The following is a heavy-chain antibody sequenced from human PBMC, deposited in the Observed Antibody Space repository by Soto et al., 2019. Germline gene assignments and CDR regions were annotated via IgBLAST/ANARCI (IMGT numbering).Heavy chain of an antibody. D-gene: IGHD1-7*01. V-gene: IGHV3-30*18. CDR3: AKEKGTGTALEY. CDR1: GFTFSSNA. Sequence: QVQLVESGGGVVQPERSLRLSCVASGFTFSSNAIHWVRQAPGKGLEWVAVISYDGSNQHFGDSVKGRFTISRDNSKNTVHLQMNSLRAEDTAVYYCAKEKGTGTALEYWGQGALVTVSS. J-gene: IGHJ4*02. CDR2: ISYDGSNQ.